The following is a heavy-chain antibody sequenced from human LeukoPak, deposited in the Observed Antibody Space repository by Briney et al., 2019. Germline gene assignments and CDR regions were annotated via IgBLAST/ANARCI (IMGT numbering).Heavy chain of an antibody. J-gene: IGHJ5*02. D-gene: IGHD6-19*01. CDR2: ISYDGSNK. Sequence: GGSLRLSCAASGFTFSSYAMHWVRQAPGKGLEWVAVISYDGSNKYYADSVKGRFTISRDNSKNTLYLQMNSLRAEDTAVYYCAREFIAISSGWHPYNWFDPWGQGTLVTVSS. V-gene: IGHV3-30*04. CDR3: AREFIAISSGWHPYNWFDP. CDR1: GFTFSSYA.